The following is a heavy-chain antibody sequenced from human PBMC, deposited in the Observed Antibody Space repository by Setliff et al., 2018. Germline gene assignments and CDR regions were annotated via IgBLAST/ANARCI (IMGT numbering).Heavy chain of an antibody. CDR1: GGSIRDYY. V-gene: IGHV4-59*01. J-gene: IGHJ4*02. CDR2: IYYRGTT. D-gene: IGHD3-10*01. Sequence: SETLSLTCTVSGGSIRDYYWNWIRQSPGKGLEWIGYIYYRGTTNYNASLKSRVTISIDMSRNQFSLKLTSATAADTAVYYCARQPSSGSYYNPRPYYFDFWGQGTLVTVSS. CDR3: ARQPSSGSYYNPRPYYFDF.